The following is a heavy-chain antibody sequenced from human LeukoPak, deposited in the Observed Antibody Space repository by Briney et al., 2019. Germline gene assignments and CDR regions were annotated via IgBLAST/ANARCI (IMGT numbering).Heavy chain of an antibody. Sequence: SETLSLTCTVSGGSLSNYFWSWIRQSPGTGLEWIGYISSSGSTNYNPSLKSRVTISVDTSKNQFSLNLNSVTAADTAVYYYTRHPGGNAAHRFDYWGQGFLVTVSS. D-gene: IGHD4-23*01. V-gene: IGHV4-59*08. J-gene: IGHJ4*02. CDR2: ISSSGST. CDR1: GGSLSNYF. CDR3: TRHPGGNAAHRFDY.